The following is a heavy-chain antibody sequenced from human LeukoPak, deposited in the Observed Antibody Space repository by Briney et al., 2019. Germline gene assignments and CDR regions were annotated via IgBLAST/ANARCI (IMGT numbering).Heavy chain of an antibody. Sequence: SETLSLTCTVSSGSISSYYWSWIRQPPGKGLEWIGYIYYSGSTNYNPSLKSRVTISVDTSKNQFSLKLSSVTAADTAVYYCARDYDGCSSTSCYVGAFDIWGQGTMVTVSS. D-gene: IGHD2-2*01. CDR3: ARDYDGCSSTSCYVGAFDI. V-gene: IGHV4-59*12. CDR2: IYYSGST. CDR1: SGSISSYY. J-gene: IGHJ3*02.